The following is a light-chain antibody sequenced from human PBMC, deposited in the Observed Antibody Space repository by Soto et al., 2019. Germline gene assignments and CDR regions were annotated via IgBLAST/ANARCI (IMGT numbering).Light chain of an antibody. J-gene: IGKJ5*01. CDR1: QSISRR. CDR2: DTS. Sequence: IVTTPSRATLSVAPGKRVTFCSRASQSISRRVAWYQQKPGQAPRVLIFDTSSRATGVPIRFSGSGYGTDFTPTISSLQPEDFAVYFCQQRGNWPNTFGQGTRLEIK. CDR3: QQRGNWPNT. V-gene: IGKV3-11*01.